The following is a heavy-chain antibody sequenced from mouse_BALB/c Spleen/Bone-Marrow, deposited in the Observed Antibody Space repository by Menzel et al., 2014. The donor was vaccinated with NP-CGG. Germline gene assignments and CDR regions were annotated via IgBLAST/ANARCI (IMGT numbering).Heavy chain of an antibody. CDR1: GYAFTDYN. V-gene: IGHV1S135*01. Sequence: ESGPELVKPGASVKVSCKASGYAFTDYNIYWVKQRHGKSLEWIGYIELYNGGTSYNQKFKGKATLTVDKSSSTAYMHLNSLTSEDSAVYYCARLGDGYYDALDYWGQGTSVTVSS. D-gene: IGHD2-3*01. CDR2: IELYNGGT. CDR3: ARLGDGYYDALDY. J-gene: IGHJ4*01.